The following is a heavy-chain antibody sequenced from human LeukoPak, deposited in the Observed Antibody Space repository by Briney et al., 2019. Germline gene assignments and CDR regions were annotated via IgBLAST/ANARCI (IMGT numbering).Heavy chain of an antibody. J-gene: IGHJ3*02. D-gene: IGHD3-22*01. V-gene: IGHV4-38-2*02. CDR2: IYHSGST. CDR1: GYSISSGYY. CDR3: ARAYDRIRAGPRRRAFDI. Sequence: SETLSLTCTVSGYSISSGYYWGWIRQPPGKGLEWIGSIYHSGSTNYNPSLKSRVTISVDTSKNQFSLKLSSVTAADTAVYYCARAYDRIRAGPRRRAFDIWGQGTMVTVSS.